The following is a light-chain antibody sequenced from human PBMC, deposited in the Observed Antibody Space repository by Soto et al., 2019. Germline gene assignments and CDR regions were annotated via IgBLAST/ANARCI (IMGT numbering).Light chain of an antibody. Sequence: DIQMTQSPSTLSASAGDRVTITCRASQSISSWLAWYQQKPGKAPKLLIYKASSLESGVPSRFSGSGSGTEFTLTISSLQPDDFATYYCQHPPWTFGQGTKVEIK. CDR3: QHPPWT. CDR2: KAS. J-gene: IGKJ1*01. V-gene: IGKV1-5*03. CDR1: QSISSW.